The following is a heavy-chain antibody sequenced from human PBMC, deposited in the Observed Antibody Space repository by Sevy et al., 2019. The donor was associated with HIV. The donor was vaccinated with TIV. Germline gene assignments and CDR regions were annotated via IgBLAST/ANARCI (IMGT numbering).Heavy chain of an antibody. Sequence: GGSLRLSCAASGFTFSSYAMHWVRQAPGKGLEWVAVISYDGSNKYYADSVKGRFTISRDNSKNTLYLQMNSLRAEDTAVYYCARGDPRAAAQQNYYYYYGMDVWGQGTTVTVSS. V-gene: IGHV3-30-3*01. D-gene: IGHD6-13*01. J-gene: IGHJ6*02. CDR2: ISYDGSNK. CDR3: ARGDPRAAAQQNYYYYYGMDV. CDR1: GFTFSSYA.